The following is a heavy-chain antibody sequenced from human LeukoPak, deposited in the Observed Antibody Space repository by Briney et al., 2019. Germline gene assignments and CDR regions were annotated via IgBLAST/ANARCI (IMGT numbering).Heavy chain of an antibody. D-gene: IGHD5-12*01. V-gene: IGHV5-51*01. J-gene: IGHJ4*02. CDR3: ARQYSGYDYYFDY. Sequence: GESLKISCKGSGYSFTNYWIGWVRQMPGEGLEWMGIIYPGDSDTRYSPSFQGQVTISADKSISTAYLQWSSLKASDTAMYYCARQYSGYDYYFDYWGQGTLVTVSS. CDR2: IYPGDSDT. CDR1: GYSFTNYW.